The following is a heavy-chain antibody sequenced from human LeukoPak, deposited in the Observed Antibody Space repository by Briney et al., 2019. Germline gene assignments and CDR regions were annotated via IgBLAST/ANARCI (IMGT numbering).Heavy chain of an antibody. Sequence: GGSLRLSCAASGFTFSSHSMNWVRQAPGKGLEWVSYISSSSSTIYYADSVKGRFTISRDNAKNSLYLQMNSLRDEDTGVYYCAREAVNDYCDYVFWFDPWGQGTLVTVSS. V-gene: IGHV3-48*02. CDR2: ISSSSSTI. CDR3: AREAVNDYCDYVFWFDP. D-gene: IGHD4-17*01. CDR1: GFTFSSHS. J-gene: IGHJ5*02.